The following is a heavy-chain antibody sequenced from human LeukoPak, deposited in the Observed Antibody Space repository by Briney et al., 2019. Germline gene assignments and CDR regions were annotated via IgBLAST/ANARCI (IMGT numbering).Heavy chain of an antibody. CDR1: EFTFPMYW. V-gene: IGHV3-7*01. CDR2: IKQDGSEK. J-gene: IGHJ3*02. CDR3: ARHRSGGSQDDAFDI. Sequence: PGGSLRPSCAASEFTFPMYWMTWVRQAPGKGLEWVADIKQDGSEKYYVDSVKGRFTISRQNAKNSLFLQMNSLRAEDTAVYYCARHRSGGSQDDAFDIWGQGTMVTVSS. D-gene: IGHD2-15*01.